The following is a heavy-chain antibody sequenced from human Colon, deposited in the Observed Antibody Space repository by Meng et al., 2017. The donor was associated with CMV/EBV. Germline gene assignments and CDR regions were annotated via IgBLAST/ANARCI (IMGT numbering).Heavy chain of an antibody. D-gene: IGHD3-9*01. CDR3: ARTYYDILTPRFEY. V-gene: IGHV3-7*01. Sequence: GESLKISCAASGFTFSAYWMSWVRQAPGKGLEWVANIKPDGSEKYFVDSVKGRLTVSRDNAKNSLYLQIDSLRAEDTAVYYCARTYYDILTPRFEYWGQGTLVTVSS. CDR2: IKPDGSEK. CDR1: GFTFSAYW. J-gene: IGHJ4*02.